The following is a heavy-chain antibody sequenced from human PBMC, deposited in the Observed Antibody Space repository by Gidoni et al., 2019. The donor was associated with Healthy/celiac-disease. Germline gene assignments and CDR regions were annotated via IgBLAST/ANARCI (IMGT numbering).Heavy chain of an antibody. J-gene: IGHJ3*02. V-gene: IGHV4-39*01. Sequence: QLQVQDSGPALVKPSETLSLPCTVAGGSISSRSYYWGWIRQPPGKGLEWIGSIYYSGSPYYNPSLKSRVTISVDTSKNQFSLKLSSVTAADTAGYYCARCFPGGLDAFDIWGQGTMVTVSS. CDR3: ARCFPGGLDAFDI. CDR1: GGSISSRSYY. D-gene: IGHD1-26*01. CDR2: IYYSGSP.